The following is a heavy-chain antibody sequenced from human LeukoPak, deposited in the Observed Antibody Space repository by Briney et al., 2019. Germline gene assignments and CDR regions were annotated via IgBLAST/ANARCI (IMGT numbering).Heavy chain of an antibody. Sequence: GGSLRLSCAASGFTFSAYGVNWVRQAPGKGLEWVSSMGVSGDNVHYADSVKGRFANSRDNSKNTLYLQMNSLRAEDAAVYYCAKDPNGDYVGAFDTWGQGTMVIVSS. CDR1: GFTFSAYG. J-gene: IGHJ3*02. CDR2: MGVSGDNV. D-gene: IGHD4-17*01. CDR3: AKDPNGDYVGAFDT. V-gene: IGHV3-23*01.